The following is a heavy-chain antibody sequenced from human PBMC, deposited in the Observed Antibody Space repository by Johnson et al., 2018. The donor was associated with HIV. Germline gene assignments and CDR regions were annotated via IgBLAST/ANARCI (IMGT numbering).Heavy chain of an antibody. V-gene: IGHV3-30*04. CDR3: ARDGTFGYGDYVGRAFDI. J-gene: IGHJ3*02. CDR2: ISYDGSNK. CDR1: GFTFSSYA. Sequence: QVQLVESGGGLVQPGGSLRLSCADSGFTFSSYAMHWVRQAPGKGLEWVAVISYDGSNKYYADSVKGRFTISRDNSKNTLYLQMNSLSAEDTAVDYCARDGTFGYGDYVGRAFDIWGQGTMVTVSS. D-gene: IGHD4-17*01.